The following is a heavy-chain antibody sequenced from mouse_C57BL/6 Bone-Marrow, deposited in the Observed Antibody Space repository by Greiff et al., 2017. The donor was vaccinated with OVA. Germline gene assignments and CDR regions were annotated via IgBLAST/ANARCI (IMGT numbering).Heavy chain of an antibody. CDR3: AREPPGYAMDY. CDR2: SRNKANDYTT. J-gene: IGHJ4*01. Sequence: EVQGVESGGGLVQSGRSLRLSCATSGFTFSDFYMEWVRQAPGKGLEWIAASRNKANDYTTEYSASVKGRFIVSRDTSQSILYLQMNALRAEDTAIYYCAREPPGYAMDYGGQGTSVTVSS. V-gene: IGHV7-1*01. D-gene: IGHD6-1*01. CDR1: GFTFSDFY.